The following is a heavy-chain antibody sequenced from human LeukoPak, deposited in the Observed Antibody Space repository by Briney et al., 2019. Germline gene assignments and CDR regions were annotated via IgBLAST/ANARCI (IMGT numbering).Heavy chain of an antibody. CDR3: AKIELVVVPAATSGGDLDY. CDR2: IGGSGGST. V-gene: IGHV3-23*01. J-gene: IGHJ4*02. Sequence: GGSLRLSCAAPGFTFSSYAMSWVRQAPGKGLEWVSAIGGSGGSTYYADSVKGRFTISRDNSKNTLYLQMNSLRAEDTAVYYCAKIELVVVPAATSGGDLDYWGQGALVTVSS. D-gene: IGHD2-2*01. CDR1: GFTFSSYA.